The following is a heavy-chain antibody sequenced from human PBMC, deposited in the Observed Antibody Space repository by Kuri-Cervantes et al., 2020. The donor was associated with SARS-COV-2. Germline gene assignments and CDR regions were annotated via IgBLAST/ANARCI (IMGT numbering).Heavy chain of an antibody. J-gene: IGHJ4*02. CDR3: AMKSTRNNYYDSSGSFDY. D-gene: IGHD3-22*01. Sequence: GESLKISCAASGFTFSSYWMSWVRQAPGKGLEWVANIKQDGSEKYYVDSVKGRFTIFRDNAKNSLYLQMNSLRAEDTAVYYCAMKSTRNNYYDSSGSFDYWGQGTLVTVSS. CDR2: IKQDGSEK. V-gene: IGHV3-7*02. CDR1: GFTFSSYW.